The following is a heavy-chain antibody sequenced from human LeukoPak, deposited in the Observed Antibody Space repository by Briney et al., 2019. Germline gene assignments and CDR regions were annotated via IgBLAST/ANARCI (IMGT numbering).Heavy chain of an antibody. CDR2: ISSSSSTI. D-gene: IGHD3-3*01. CDR1: GFTFSSYS. J-gene: IGHJ4*02. V-gene: IGHV3-48*01. Sequence: PGGSLRLSCAASGFTFSSYSMNWVRQAPGKGLEWVSYISSSSSTIYYADSAKGRFTISRDNAKNSLYLQMNSLRAEDTAVYYCARGAEEYYDFWSGLAFSSPQIDYWGQGTLVTVSS. CDR3: ARGAEEYYDFWSGLAFSSPQIDY.